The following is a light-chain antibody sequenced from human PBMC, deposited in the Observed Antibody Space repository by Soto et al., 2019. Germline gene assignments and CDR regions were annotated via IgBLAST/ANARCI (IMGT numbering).Light chain of an antibody. CDR2: DTS. Sequence: DIKMTQSPSTLSAPVGDRVTITCRASQSISSWLAWYQQKPGKAPKLLIYDTSSLESGVPSRFSGSGSGTEFTLTISSLQPDDFATYYCQQYNSYSWTFGQGTKVDIK. CDR1: QSISSW. J-gene: IGKJ1*01. CDR3: QQYNSYSWT. V-gene: IGKV1-5*01.